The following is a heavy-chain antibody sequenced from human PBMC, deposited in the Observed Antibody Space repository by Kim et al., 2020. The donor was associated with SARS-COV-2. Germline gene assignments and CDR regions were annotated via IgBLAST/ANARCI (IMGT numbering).Heavy chain of an antibody. CDR1: GFRLSSYA. D-gene: IGHD6-25*01. CDR3: ARELTAVSGYTLEY. Sequence: GGSLRLSCQVSGFRLSSYAMNWVRQAPGKGLEWVAILSYDRRHHYYTDSVRGRFIISSDDSQGTVSLDMNSLRPDDTARYYCARELTAVSGYTLEYWGQG. CDR2: LSYDRRHH. V-gene: IGHV3-30*04. J-gene: IGHJ4*02.